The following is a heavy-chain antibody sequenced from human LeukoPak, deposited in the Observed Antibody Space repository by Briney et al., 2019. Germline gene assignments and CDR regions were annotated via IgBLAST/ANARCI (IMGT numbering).Heavy chain of an antibody. V-gene: IGHV1-46*01. CDR1: GYTFTSYY. Sequence: ASVKVSCKASGYTFTSYYMHWVRQAPGQGLEWMGIINPSGGSTSYAQKFQGRVTMTRDTSTSTVYMELSSLRSEDTAVYYCARDLGGLWYDSSGLDWFDPWGQGTLVTVS. J-gene: IGHJ5*02. CDR3: ARDLGGLWYDSSGLDWFDP. D-gene: IGHD3-22*01. CDR2: INPSGGST.